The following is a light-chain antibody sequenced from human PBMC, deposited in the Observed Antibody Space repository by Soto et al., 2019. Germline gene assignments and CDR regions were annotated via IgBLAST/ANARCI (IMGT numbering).Light chain of an antibody. CDR2: EVS. CDR1: SSDVGSYNY. CDR3: SSYTTRTTLYV. Sequence: QSALTQPASVSGSPGQSITISCTGTSSDVGSYNYVSWYQLHPGKAPKLMIYEVSNRPSGVSNRFSGSKSGDKASLTISGLQAEDEADYYCSSYTTRTTLYVFGTGTKVTVL. J-gene: IGLJ1*01. V-gene: IGLV2-14*01.